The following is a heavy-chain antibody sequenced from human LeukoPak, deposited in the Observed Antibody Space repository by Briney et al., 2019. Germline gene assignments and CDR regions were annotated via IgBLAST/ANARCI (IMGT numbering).Heavy chain of an antibody. D-gene: IGHD3-10*01. CDR3: AKDAYYGSGSYPLDY. J-gene: IGHJ4*02. CDR2: ISWNSGSI. CDR1: GFTFSSYA. V-gene: IGHV3-9*01. Sequence: GGSLRLSCAAPGFTFSSYAMHWVRQAPGKGLEWVSGISWNSGSIGYADSVKGRFTISRDNAKNSLYLQMNSLRAEDTALYYCAKDAYYGSGSYPLDYWGQGTLVTVSS.